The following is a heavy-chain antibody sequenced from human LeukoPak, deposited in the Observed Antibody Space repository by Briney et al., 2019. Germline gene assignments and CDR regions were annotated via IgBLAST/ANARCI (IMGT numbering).Heavy chain of an antibody. CDR3: ASQPARSDGYNYR. J-gene: IGHJ4*02. Sequence: PGVSLTLSCAASGFTFSSYSMNWVRQAPGKGLEWVSSISSSSSYIYYADSEKRRFTIYRDNAKNSLYLQMNGLRAEDTAVYYCASQPARSDGYNYRGGQGTLLTVSS. CDR1: GFTFSSYS. CDR2: ISSSSSYI. D-gene: IGHD5-12*01. V-gene: IGHV3-21*01.